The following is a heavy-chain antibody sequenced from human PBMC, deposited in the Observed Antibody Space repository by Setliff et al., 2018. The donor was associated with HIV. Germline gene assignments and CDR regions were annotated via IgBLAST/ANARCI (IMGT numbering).Heavy chain of an antibody. CDR1: GFTFSTYW. J-gene: IGHJ2*01. Sequence: PGGSLRLSCLASGFTFSTYWMTWVRQTPGKELESVANIKYDGSEIYYADSVKGRFTISRDNAKNSLYLQMNSLRAEDTAVYYCARPFYSFWSDYYLYWYFELWGRGTRVTVSS. CDR3: ARPFYSFWSDYYLYWYFEL. D-gene: IGHD3-3*01. V-gene: IGHV3-7*01. CDR2: IKYDGSEI.